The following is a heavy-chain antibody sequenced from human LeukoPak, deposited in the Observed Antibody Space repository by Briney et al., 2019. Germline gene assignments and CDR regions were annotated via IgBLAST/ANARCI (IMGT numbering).Heavy chain of an antibody. V-gene: IGHV4-59*01. CDR2: IYDSGST. J-gene: IGHJ3*02. CDR3: ASLATADAFDI. CDR1: GGSISSYY. D-gene: IGHD2-15*01. Sequence: SETLSLTCTVSGGSISSYYWSWIRQPPGKGLEWIGYIYDSGSTNYNPSLKSRVTISVDTSKNQFSLKLSSVTAADTAVFYCASLATADAFDIWGQGTMVTVSS.